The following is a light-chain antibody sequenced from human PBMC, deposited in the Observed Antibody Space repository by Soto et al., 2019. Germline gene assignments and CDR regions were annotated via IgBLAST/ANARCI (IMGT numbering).Light chain of an antibody. CDR1: QNILYSSNNKNY. CDR2: WAS. J-gene: IGKJ3*01. V-gene: IGKV4-1*01. Sequence: DIVMTQSPDSLAVSLGERATINCKSSQNILYSSNNKNYLAWYQQKSGQPPKLLIYWASTRESGVPDRFSGRGSETDFTLTISLLQAEDAAVYYCQQYYFTPLTFGPGTKVDIK. CDR3: QQYYFTPLT.